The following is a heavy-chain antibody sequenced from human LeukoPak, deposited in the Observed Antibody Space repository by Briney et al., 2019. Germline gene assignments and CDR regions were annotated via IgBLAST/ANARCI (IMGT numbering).Heavy chain of an antibody. Sequence: GGSLRLSCAASGFTFSSYAMSWVRQAPGKGLEWVSAISGSGGSTYYADSVKGRFTISRDNSKSTLYLQMISLRVEDTAVYFCARDPGAFPYFFDCWGQGTLVTVSS. J-gene: IGHJ4*02. CDR3: ARDPGAFPYFFDC. CDR2: ISGSGGST. D-gene: IGHD4/OR15-4a*01. CDR1: GFTFSSYA. V-gene: IGHV3-23*01.